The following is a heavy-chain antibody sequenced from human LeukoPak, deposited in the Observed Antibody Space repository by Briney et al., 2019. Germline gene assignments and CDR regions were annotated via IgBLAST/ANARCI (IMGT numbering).Heavy chain of an antibody. CDR1: GGTFSSYA. CDR3: AKNYGMDV. J-gene: IGHJ6*02. CDR2: FIPILGIA. V-gene: IGHV1-69*04. Sequence: GSSVKVSCKASGGTFSSYAISWMRQAPGQGLEWMGRFIPILGIANYAQKFQGRVTMTADKSTNTVYMELRSLRSDDTAVYYCAKNYGMDVWGQGTTVTVSS.